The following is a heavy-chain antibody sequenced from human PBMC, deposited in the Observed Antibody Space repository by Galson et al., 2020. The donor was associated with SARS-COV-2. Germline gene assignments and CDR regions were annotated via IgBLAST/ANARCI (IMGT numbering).Heavy chain of an antibody. D-gene: IGHD5-12*01. Sequence: ASETLSLTCVVSGDSISSYYWSWIRQPPGKGLEWIGDIYYSGSTKNNPPLKSRVTISRDTSRNHFSLRLGSVTAADTAVYYCARGRDGYNRHWDYWGQGTLVTVSS. CDR1: GDSISSYY. V-gene: IGHV4-59*01. CDR2: IYYSGST. CDR3: ARGRDGYNRHWDY. J-gene: IGHJ4*02.